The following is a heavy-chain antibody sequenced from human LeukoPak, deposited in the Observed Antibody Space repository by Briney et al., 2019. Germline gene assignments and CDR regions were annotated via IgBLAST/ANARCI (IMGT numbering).Heavy chain of an antibody. CDR1: GGSISSGGYS. J-gene: IGHJ4*02. V-gene: IGHV4-30-2*01. CDR2: IYHSGST. CDR3: ARATVVTYYFDY. Sequence: SETLSLTCAVSGGSISSGGYSWSWIRQPPGQGLEWIGYIYHSGSTYYNPSLKSRVTISVDRSKNQFSLKLSSVTAADTAVYYCARATVVTYYFDYWGQGTLVTVSS. D-gene: IGHD4-23*01.